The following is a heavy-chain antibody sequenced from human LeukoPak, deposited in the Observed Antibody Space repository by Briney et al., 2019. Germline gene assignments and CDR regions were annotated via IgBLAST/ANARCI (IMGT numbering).Heavy chain of an antibody. D-gene: IGHD5-12*01. CDR2: ISSSSYI. CDR1: GFTFSSYS. Sequence: GGSLRLSCAASGFTFSSYSMNWVRQAPGKGLEWVSSISSSSYIYYADSVKGRFTISRDNSKNTLYLQMSSLRTEDTAVYYCVKDLYGGYDSLDYWGQGTLVTVSS. V-gene: IGHV3-21*01. J-gene: IGHJ4*02. CDR3: VKDLYGGYDSLDY.